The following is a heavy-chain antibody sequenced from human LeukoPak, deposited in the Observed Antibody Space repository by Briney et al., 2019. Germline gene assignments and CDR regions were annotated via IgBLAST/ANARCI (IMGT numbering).Heavy chain of an antibody. CDR1: GYSISSGYY. D-gene: IGHD3-16*01. V-gene: IGHV4-38-2*01. CDR2: IYHSGST. Sequence: PSETLSLTCAVSGYSISSGYYWGWIRQPPGKGLEWIGSIYHSGSTYYNPSLKSRVTISVDTSKNQFSLKLSSVTAADTAVYYCARLYANYYMDVWGKGTTVT. J-gene: IGHJ6*03. CDR3: ARLYANYYMDV.